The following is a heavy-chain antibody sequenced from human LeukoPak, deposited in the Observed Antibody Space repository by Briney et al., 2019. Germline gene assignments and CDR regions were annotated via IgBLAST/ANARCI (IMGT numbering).Heavy chain of an antibody. V-gene: IGHV3-48*03. Sequence: PGGSLRLSCAASGFTFSSYEMSGVRQAPGKGLEWVSYISSSGSIKYYADSVKGRFTISRDNAKNSLYLQMNSLRAEDTAVYYCARDGDCSSISCYAGDYFDYWGQGTLVTVSS. CDR2: ISSSGSIK. J-gene: IGHJ4*02. D-gene: IGHD2-2*01. CDR3: ARDGDCSSISCYAGDYFDY. CDR1: GFTFSSYE.